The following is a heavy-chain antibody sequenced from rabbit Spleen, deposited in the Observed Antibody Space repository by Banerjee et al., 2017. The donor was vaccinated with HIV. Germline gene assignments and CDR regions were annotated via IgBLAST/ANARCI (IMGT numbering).Heavy chain of an antibody. J-gene: IGHJ3*01. D-gene: IGHD4-2*01. CDR1: GFSFSGSYY. CDR3: ARDAGRDNDNL. CDR2: IYTGNGRT. Sequence: QEQLVESGGGLVQPEGSLTLTCTVSGFSFSGSYYMCWVRQAPGKGLEWIGCIYTGNGRTYDASWAKGRFTISKTSSTTVTLQMTSLTAADTATYFCARDAGRDNDNLWGQGTLVTVS. V-gene: IGHV1S45*01.